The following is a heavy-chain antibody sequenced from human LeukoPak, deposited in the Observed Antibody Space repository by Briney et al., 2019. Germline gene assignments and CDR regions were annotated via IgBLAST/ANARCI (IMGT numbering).Heavy chain of an antibody. CDR2: IRYDGSNK. Sequence: PGGSLRLSCAASGFTFSSYGMHWVRQAPGKGLEWVAFIRYDGSNKYYADSVKGRFTISRDNSKNTLYLQMNSLRAEDTAVYYCAKGSFGYCSGGSCYXMDYXXQGTLVTVSS. V-gene: IGHV3-30*02. J-gene: IGHJ4*02. CDR1: GFTFSSYG. D-gene: IGHD2-15*01. CDR3: AKGSFGYCSGGSCYXMDY.